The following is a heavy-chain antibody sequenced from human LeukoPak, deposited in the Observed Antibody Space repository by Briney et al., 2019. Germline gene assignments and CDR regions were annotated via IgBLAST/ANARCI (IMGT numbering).Heavy chain of an antibody. CDR1: GFTFSNSW. CDR3: ARAWGSYYPYYFDY. CDR2: IKQDGSEK. V-gene: IGHV3-7*01. J-gene: IGHJ4*02. D-gene: IGHD1-26*01. Sequence: GESLRLSCAASGFTFSNSWMTWVRQAPGKGLEWVANIKQDGSEKYYVDSVKGRFTISRDNAKNSLYLQMNSLRAEDTAVYYCARAWGSYYPYYFDYWGQGTLVTVSS.